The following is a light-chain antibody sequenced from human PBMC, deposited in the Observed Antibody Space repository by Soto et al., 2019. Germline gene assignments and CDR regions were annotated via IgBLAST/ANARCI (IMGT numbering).Light chain of an antibody. CDR1: QDINNY. CDR2: DAS. V-gene: IGKV1-33*01. Sequence: DVLMTQSPSSLSASVGDRVTITCQASQDINNYLNWYQQKPGKAPKLLIYDASNLETGVPLRFSGSGAGTEFPVTISSLQPEDIATYFCQQCDNLPYTFGQGTKLEMK. J-gene: IGKJ2*01. CDR3: QQCDNLPYT.